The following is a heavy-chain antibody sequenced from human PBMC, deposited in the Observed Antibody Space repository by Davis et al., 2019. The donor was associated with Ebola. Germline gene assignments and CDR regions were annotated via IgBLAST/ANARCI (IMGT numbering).Heavy chain of an antibody. V-gene: IGHV3-30*18. CDR1: GFTFSSYG. J-gene: IGHJ6*04. CDR2: ISYDGSNK. D-gene: IGHD5-18*01. Sequence: GESLKISCAAPGFTFSSYGMHWVRQAPGKGLAWVAVISYDGSNKYYADSVKGRFTISRDNSKNTLYLQMNSLRAEDTAVYYCAKGDVDTAMVAYYYYSMDVWGKGTTVTVSS. CDR3: AKGDVDTAMVAYYYYSMDV.